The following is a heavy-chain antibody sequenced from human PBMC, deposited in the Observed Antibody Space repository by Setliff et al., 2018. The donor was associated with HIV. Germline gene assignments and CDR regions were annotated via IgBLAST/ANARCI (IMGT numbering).Heavy chain of an antibody. J-gene: IGHJ6*03. CDR3: ARSTPPPSGTYSQYYMDV. Sequence: SETLSLTCAVSGGSIGTYRWNWIRQTPGKGLEWIGFISYRWTTDYNPSLKSRVTISVDTSKNQFSLKLTSVTAADTAVYYCARSTPPPSGTYSQYYMDVWGRGTTVTVSS. CDR1: GGSIGTYR. V-gene: IGHV4-59*08. CDR2: ISYRWTT. D-gene: IGHD1-26*01.